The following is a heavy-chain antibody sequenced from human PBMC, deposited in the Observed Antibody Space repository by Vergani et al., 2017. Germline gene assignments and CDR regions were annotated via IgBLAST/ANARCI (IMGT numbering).Heavy chain of an antibody. CDR3: ARERRGRIAVAGSYYYYGMDV. CDR2: ISSSSSYT. V-gene: IGHV3-11*06. CDR1: GFTFSDYY. D-gene: IGHD6-19*01. J-gene: IGHJ6*02. Sequence: QVQLVESGGGLVKPGGSLRLSCAASGFTFSDYYMSWIRQAPGKGLEWVSYISSSSSYTNYADSVKGRFTISRDNAKNSLYLQMNSLRAEDTAVYYCARERRGRIAVAGSYYYYGMDVWGQGTTVTVSS.